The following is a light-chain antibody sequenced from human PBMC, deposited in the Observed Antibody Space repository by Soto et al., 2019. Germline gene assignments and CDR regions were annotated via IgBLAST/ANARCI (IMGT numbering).Light chain of an antibody. CDR2: AAS. J-gene: IGKJ1*01. V-gene: IGKV1-39*01. CDR3: QQSYSSPPT. CDR1: QGISTF. Sequence: DIQMTQSPSYLSTSVGDRVTITCRASQGISTFLNWYQQKPGKAPRLLIYAASRLQSGVPDRFSGSGSGTDFTLTISRLEPEDFATYYCQQSYSSPPTFGQGTKVDIK.